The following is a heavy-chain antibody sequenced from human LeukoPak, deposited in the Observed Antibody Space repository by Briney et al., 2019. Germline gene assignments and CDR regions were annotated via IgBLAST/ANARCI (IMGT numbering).Heavy chain of an antibody. CDR2: INHSGST. Sequence: PSETLSLTCAVYGGSFSGYYWSWIRQPPGKGLEWIGEINHSGSTNYNPSLKSRVTISVDTSKNQFSLKLSSVTAADTAVYYCARGYSSGXYQGAFDIWGQGTMVTVSS. CDR1: GGSFSGYY. J-gene: IGHJ3*02. V-gene: IGHV4-34*01. D-gene: IGHD6-19*01. CDR3: ARGYSSGXYQGAFDI.